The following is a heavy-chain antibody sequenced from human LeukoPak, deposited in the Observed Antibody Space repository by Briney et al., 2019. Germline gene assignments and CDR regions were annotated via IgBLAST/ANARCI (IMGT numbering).Heavy chain of an antibody. CDR3: ARESIAARHKKYNWFDP. CDR2: IYHSGST. Sequence: PSETLSLTCAVSGGSISSGGYYWSWIRQPPGKGLEWIGYIYHSGSTYYNPSLKSRVTISVDRSKNQFSLKLSSVTAADTAVYYCARESIAARHKKYNWFDPWGQGTLVTVSS. CDR1: GGSISSGGYY. V-gene: IGHV4-30-2*01. D-gene: IGHD6-6*01. J-gene: IGHJ5*02.